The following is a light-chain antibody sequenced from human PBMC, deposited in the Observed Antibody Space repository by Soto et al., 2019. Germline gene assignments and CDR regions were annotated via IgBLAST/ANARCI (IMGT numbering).Light chain of an antibody. V-gene: IGLV2-14*01. CDR3: SPYTSNCTVV. CDR1: SSDVGGYNY. J-gene: IGLJ1*01. Sequence: QSALTQPASVSGSPGQSITISCTGTSSDVGGYNYVSWYQQHPGKAPKLMIYEVSNRPSGVSNRFSGSKSGNTASLTISGLQAEDEADSYCSPYTSNCTVVFGTGTNLTVL. CDR2: EVS.